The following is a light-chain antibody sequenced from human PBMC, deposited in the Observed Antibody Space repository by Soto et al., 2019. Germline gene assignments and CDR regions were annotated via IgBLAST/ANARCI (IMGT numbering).Light chain of an antibody. Sequence: SYELTQPPSVSVAPGKTARITCGGDNIGSKSVHWYQQKPGQAPVLVIYYDTDRPSGIPERFSGSNSRNTATLTISRVEAGDEADYYCQVWDSSGDHYVFGTGTKVTVL. CDR2: YDT. J-gene: IGLJ1*01. CDR3: QVWDSSGDHYV. CDR1: NIGSKS. V-gene: IGLV3-21*04.